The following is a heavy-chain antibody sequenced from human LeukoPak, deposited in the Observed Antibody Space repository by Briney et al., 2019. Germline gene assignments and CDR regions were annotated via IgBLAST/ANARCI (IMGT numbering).Heavy chain of an antibody. CDR3: ATSVGTTGTT. CDR2: IYYTGTT. CDR1: AGSISSYY. V-gene: IGHV4-59*08. Sequence: SETLSLTCTVSAGSISSYYWNWLRQSPGKGLEWIGHIYYTGTTKYNPSLTSRVTISIDTSKNQFSLKLSSVTAADTAVYYCATSVGTTGTTWGQGTLVIVSS. J-gene: IGHJ4*02. D-gene: IGHD1-1*01.